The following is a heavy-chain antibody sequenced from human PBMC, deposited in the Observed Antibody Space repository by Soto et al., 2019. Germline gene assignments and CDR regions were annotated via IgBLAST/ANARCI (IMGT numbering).Heavy chain of an antibody. CDR1: GGSFSGYY. Sequence: LTCAVYGGSFSGYYWSWIRQPPGKGLEWIGEISHSGSTNYNPSLKSRVTISVDTSKNQFSLKLSSVTAADTAVYYCARGGRLILFGELLFYYYYGMDVWGQGTTVTVSS. V-gene: IGHV4-34*01. CDR2: ISHSGST. D-gene: IGHD3-10*01. J-gene: IGHJ6*02. CDR3: ARGGRLILFGELLFYYYYGMDV.